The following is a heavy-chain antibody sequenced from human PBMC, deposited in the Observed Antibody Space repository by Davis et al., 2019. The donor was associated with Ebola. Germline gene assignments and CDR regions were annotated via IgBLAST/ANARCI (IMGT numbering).Heavy chain of an antibody. CDR1: GYSFRGYW. D-gene: IGHD5-12*01. CDR3: ARGCSYSGFACADF. J-gene: IGHJ4*02. CDR2: IYPANSDT. V-gene: IGHV5-51*01. Sequence: GESLKISCKASGYSFRGYWIAWVRQMPGKGLEWMGIIYPANSDTRYSPAFQGQVSISVDKSTSTAYLQWSSLKASDTAIYYCARGCSYSGFACADFWGQGTLVTVSS.